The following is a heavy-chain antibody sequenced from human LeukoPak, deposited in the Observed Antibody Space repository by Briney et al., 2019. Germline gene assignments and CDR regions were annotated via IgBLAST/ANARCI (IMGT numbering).Heavy chain of an antibody. CDR2: LSYDGSNK. CDR1: GFTFGSYA. Sequence: PGGSLRLSCAASGFTFGSYAMHWVRQAPGKGLEWVAVLSYDGSNKYYADSVKGRFTISRDNSKNTLYLQMNSLRAEDTAVYYCAKSHTMIVVVGAFDIWGQGTMVTVSS. V-gene: IGHV3-30-3*02. J-gene: IGHJ3*02. CDR3: AKSHTMIVVVGAFDI. D-gene: IGHD3-22*01.